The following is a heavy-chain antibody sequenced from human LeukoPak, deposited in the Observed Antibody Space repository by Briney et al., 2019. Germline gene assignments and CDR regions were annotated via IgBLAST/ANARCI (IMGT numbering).Heavy chain of an antibody. V-gene: IGHV1-2*02. CDR3: ARDLLEVGAAQGSYYYYMDV. D-gene: IGHD1-26*01. J-gene: IGHJ6*03. Sequence: ASVKVSCKASGYTFTGYYMHWVRQAPGQGLEWMGWINPNSGGTNYAQKLQGRVTMTTDTSTSTAYMELRSLRSDDTAVYYCARDLLEVGAAQGSYYYYMDVWGKGTTVTVSS. CDR2: INPNSGGT. CDR1: GYTFTGYY.